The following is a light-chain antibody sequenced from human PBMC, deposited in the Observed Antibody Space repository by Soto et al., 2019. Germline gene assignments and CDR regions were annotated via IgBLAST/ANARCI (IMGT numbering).Light chain of an antibody. J-gene: IGKJ1*01. CDR3: QQYGSSPWT. V-gene: IGKV3-20*01. CDR1: QSVNSIY. Sequence: EIVLTQSPGTLSLSPGERATLSCRASQSVNSIYLAWYQQKPGQAPRLLISGASSRATGIPDRFSGSGSATDFTLTISRLEPEDFAVYYCQQYGSSPWTFGQGTKVDI. CDR2: GAS.